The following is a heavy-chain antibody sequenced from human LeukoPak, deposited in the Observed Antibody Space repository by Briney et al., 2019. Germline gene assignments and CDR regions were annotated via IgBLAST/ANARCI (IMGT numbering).Heavy chain of an antibody. CDR2: IYTSGST. CDR3: ARQEYSYADFDY. CDR1: GRSISSYY. J-gene: IGHJ4*02. Sequence: SETLSLTCTVSGRSISSYYWSWIRQPPGKGLEWIGRIYTSGSTNYNPSLKSRVTMSVDTSKNQFSLKLSSVTAADTAVYYCARQEYSYADFDYWGQGTLVTVSS. D-gene: IGHD5-18*01. V-gene: IGHV4-4*07.